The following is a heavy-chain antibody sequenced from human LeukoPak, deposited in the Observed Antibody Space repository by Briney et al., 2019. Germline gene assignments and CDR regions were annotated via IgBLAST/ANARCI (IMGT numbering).Heavy chain of an antibody. CDR1: GGSISSYY. J-gene: IGHJ4*02. D-gene: IGHD3-10*01. V-gene: IGHV4-59*07. Sequence: SDTVSLTCSVSGGSISSYYWRWTRTPPGRGLEGMGYLYYSGSTNYNPSLKSLVTISVDSSKNLFRLKLSSVTAADTPWYCCGRVGRKHCGSGSYSILDNRGEGALVTVS. CDR2: LYYSGST. CDR3: GRVGRKHCGSGSYSILDN.